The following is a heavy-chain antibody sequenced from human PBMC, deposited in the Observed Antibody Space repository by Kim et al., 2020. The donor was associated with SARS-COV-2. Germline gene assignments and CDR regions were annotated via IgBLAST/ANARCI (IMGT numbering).Heavy chain of an antibody. CDR3: AILGGAVFTIFHFDF. D-gene: IGHD3-9*01. CDR1: GFTFRNYA. CDR2: IGGAGDST. V-gene: IGHV3-23*01. J-gene: IGHJ4*01. Sequence: GGSLRLSCLASGFTFRNYAMTWVRQPPGKGLEWVSAIGGAGDSTYYAKSVKGRFSISRDNSKNTLYLEMNSLIPEDTAVNDVAILGGAVFTIFHFDFWG.